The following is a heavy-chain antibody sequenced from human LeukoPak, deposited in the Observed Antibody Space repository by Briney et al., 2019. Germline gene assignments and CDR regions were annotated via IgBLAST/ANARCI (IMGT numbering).Heavy chain of an antibody. CDR2: INPNSGGT. D-gene: IGHD3-22*01. J-gene: IGHJ3*02. Sequence: ASVKVSCKASGYTFTGYYMHWVRQAPGQGLEWMGWINPNSGGTNYAQKFQGRVTMTRDTSISTAYMELSRLRSDDTAVYYCARDSPMYYYDSSGYSDAFDIWGQGTMVTVSS. V-gene: IGHV1-2*02. CDR3: ARDSPMYYYDSSGYSDAFDI. CDR1: GYTFTGYY.